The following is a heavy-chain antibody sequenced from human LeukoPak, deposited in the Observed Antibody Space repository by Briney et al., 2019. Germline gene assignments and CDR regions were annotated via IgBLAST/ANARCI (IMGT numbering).Heavy chain of an antibody. Sequence: SETLSLTCTVSGGSISSSSYYWGWIRQPPGKGLEWIGSIYYSGSTYYNPSLKSRVTISVDTSKNQFSLKLSSVTAADTAVYYCARDTYSSGWFDDWGQGTLVTVSS. CDR2: IYYSGST. V-gene: IGHV4-39*07. J-gene: IGHJ5*02. CDR1: GGSISSSSYY. D-gene: IGHD6-19*01. CDR3: ARDTYSSGWFDD.